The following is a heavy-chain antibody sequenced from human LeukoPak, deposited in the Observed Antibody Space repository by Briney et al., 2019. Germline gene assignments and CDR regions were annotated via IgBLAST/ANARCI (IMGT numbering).Heavy chain of an antibody. Sequence: PSETLSLTCFVSGGSISSGDHYWSWIRQPPGKGLEWIGHIHYSGSTYYNPSLKSRLTISADTSKNQFSLNLRSVTAADTAVYYCARDTVHRVAAVGGSYWGQGTLVTVSS. CDR1: GGSISSGDHY. CDR3: ARDTVHRVAAVGGSY. CDR2: IHYSGST. D-gene: IGHD6-13*01. J-gene: IGHJ4*02. V-gene: IGHV4-30-4*01.